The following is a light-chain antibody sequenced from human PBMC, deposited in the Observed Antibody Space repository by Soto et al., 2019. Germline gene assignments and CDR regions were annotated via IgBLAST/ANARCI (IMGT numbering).Light chain of an antibody. CDR2: DAY. V-gene: IGKV1-5*01. J-gene: IGKJ1*01. Sequence: DIQMTQSPSTLSASVGDRVTITCRASQSISTWLAWYQQTPGKVPKLLIYDAYTLESGVPSRFSGSGSGTEFTLTISSLQPDDFATYYCQHYNSYSEAFGQGTKVDIK. CDR3: QHYNSYSEA. CDR1: QSISTW.